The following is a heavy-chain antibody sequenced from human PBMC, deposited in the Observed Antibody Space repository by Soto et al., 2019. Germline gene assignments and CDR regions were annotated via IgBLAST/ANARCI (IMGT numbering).Heavy chain of an antibody. J-gene: IGHJ5*02. CDR2: IIPIFGTA. D-gene: IGHD4-17*01. Sequence: PVKVTCKASGVTYISYASSLLQQATEKGLEWMGWIIPIFGTANYAQKFQGRVTITADESTSTAYMELSSLRASDTAMYYCARHGFYGDYSSNYFDPWGQGTLVTVS. CDR3: ARHGFYGDYSSNYFDP. CDR1: GVTYISYA. V-gene: IGHV1-69*13.